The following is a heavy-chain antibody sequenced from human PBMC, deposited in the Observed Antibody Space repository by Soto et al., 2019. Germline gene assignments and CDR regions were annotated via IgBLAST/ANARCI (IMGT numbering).Heavy chain of an antibody. CDR1: GFTFNTYW. CDR2: INTDGSDI. CDR3: VRDPPQIVGAGSNRYHFDL. Sequence: GGSLRLSCAASGFTFNTYWMHWVRQAPGKGLVWVSRINTDGSDIFYVDSVRGRFTMSRDNSKKTVYLQMNSLRPEDTAMYYCVRDPPQIVGAGSNRYHFDLWGQGALVTVSS. J-gene: IGHJ4*02. D-gene: IGHD1-26*01. V-gene: IGHV3-74*01.